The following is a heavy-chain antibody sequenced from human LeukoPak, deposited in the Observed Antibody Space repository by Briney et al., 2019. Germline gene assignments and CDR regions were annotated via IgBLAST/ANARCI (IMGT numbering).Heavy chain of an antibody. CDR2: ISWDGGST. J-gene: IGHJ6*03. CDR3: AKAGGSRYYYYYYMDV. CDR1: GFTFSTYS. V-gene: IGHV3-43D*03. Sequence: GGSLRLSCAASGFTFSTYSMNWVRQTPGKGLEWVSLISWDGGSTYYADSVKGRFTISRDNSKNSLYLQMNSLRAEDTALYYCAKAGGSRYYYYYYMDVWGKGTTVTVSS. D-gene: IGHD5-12*01.